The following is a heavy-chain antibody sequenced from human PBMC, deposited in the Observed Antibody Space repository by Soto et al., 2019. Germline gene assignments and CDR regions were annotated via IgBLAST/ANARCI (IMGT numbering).Heavy chain of an antibody. Sequence: SVTVSCTASVGTFSSYAIIWVRQAPGQGLEWMGGIIPIFGTANYAQKFQGRVTITADESTSTAYMELSSLRSEDTAVYYCARVSGYCDFWSGYLARNYYYYGMDVWGQGTTVTVSS. D-gene: IGHD3-3*01. J-gene: IGHJ6*02. CDR1: VGTFSSYA. V-gene: IGHV1-69*13. CDR3: ARVSGYCDFWSGYLARNYYYYGMDV. CDR2: IIPIFGTA.